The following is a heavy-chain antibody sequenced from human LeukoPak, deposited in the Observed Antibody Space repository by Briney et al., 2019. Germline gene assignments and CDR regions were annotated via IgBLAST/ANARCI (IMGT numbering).Heavy chain of an antibody. CDR3: ARVELGAFDI. CDR1: GGSISSYY. Sequence: SETLSLTCTVSGGSISSYYWSWIRQPPGKGLEWIGYIYYSGSTNYNPSLKSRVTISVDTSKNQFSLKLSSVTAADTAVYYCARVELGAFDIWGQGTMVTVSS. V-gene: IGHV4-59*01. D-gene: IGHD1-7*01. CDR2: IYYSGST. J-gene: IGHJ3*02.